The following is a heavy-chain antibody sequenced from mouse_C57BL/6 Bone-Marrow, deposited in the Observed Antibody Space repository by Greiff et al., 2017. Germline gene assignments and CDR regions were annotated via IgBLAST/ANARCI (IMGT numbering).Heavy chain of an antibody. J-gene: IGHJ4*01. CDR1: GFNIKDDY. CDR2: IDPENGDT. Sequence: VQLQQSGAELVRPGASVKLSCTASGFNIKDDYMHWVKQRPEQGLEWIGWIDPENGDTEFASKFLGQATITADTSSSTAYLQLSSLTSEDTAVYYCTQGTTVVPYYFDYWGQGTSVTVSS. D-gene: IGHD1-1*01. V-gene: IGHV14-4*01. CDR3: TQGTTVVPYYFDY.